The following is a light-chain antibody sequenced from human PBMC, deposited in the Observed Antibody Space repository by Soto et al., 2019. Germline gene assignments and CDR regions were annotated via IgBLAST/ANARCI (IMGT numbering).Light chain of an antibody. J-gene: IGLJ1*01. V-gene: IGLV2-14*01. CDR2: EVT. CDR1: SSDIGAYNY. CDR3: SSYSSAIAFV. Sequence: QSALTQPASVSGSPGQSITISCAGTSSDIGAYNYVSWYQQHPDKAPKLMIYEVTNRPSGISNRLSASRSGNTASLSISGLQAEDEADYYCSSYSSAIAFVFGAGTKVTVL.